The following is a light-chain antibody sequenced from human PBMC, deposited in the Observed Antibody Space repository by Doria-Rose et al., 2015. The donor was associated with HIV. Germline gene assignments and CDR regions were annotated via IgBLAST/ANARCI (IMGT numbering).Light chain of an antibody. CDR2: DGS. CDR3: HQYGTSWT. Sequence: TQPPGTLSLSPGERATLSCRASQSFSSTYLAWYQQKPGQAPSLLIYDGSTRATGIPDRFSASGSGTDFTLAFNRLEPEDFALYYCHQYGTSWTFGQGTKVEI. J-gene: IGKJ1*01. CDR1: QSFSSTY. V-gene: IGKV3-20*01.